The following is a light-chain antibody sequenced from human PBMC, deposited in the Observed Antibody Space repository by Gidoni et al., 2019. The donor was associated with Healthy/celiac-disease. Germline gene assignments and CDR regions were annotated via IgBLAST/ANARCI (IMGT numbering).Light chain of an antibody. J-gene: IGLJ2*01. CDR3: QSADSSGTLVV. V-gene: IGLV3-25*03. CDR1: ALPKQY. Sequence: SYELTQPPSVSVSPGQTARITCPGDALPKQYAYWYQQKPGQAPVLVIYKDSERPSGIPERFSGSSSGTTVTLTISGVQAEDEADYYCQSADSSGTLVVCGGGTKLTVL. CDR2: KDS.